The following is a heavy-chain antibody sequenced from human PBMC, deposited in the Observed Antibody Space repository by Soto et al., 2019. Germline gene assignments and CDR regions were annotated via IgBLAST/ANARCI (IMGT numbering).Heavy chain of an antibody. CDR1: GGTFSSYT. CDR2: IIPILGIA. Sequence: QVQLVQSGAEVKKPGSSVKVSCKASGGTFSSYTISWVRQAPGQGLEWMGRIIPILGIANYAQKFQGRVKITADKSTSKAYRELSSLRSEDTAVYYCASSIAAAVAWGQGTLVTVSS. CDR3: ASSIAAAVA. J-gene: IGHJ5*02. D-gene: IGHD6-13*01. V-gene: IGHV1-69*02.